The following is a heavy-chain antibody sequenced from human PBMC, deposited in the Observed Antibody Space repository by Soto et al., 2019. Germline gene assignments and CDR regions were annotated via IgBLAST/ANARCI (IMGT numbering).Heavy chain of an antibody. CDR2: INHSGTI. Sequence: SETLSLTCAVYGGSFNGYYWTWIRQPPGKGLEWIGEINHSGTINFNPSLKCRLTISLDTSKKHFSLKLSSVTDADTAAYYCARADRTLVTSYSLDVWGQGTTVTVSS. CDR3: ARADRTLVTSYSLDV. CDR1: GGSFNGYY. D-gene: IGHD2-21*02. J-gene: IGHJ6*02. V-gene: IGHV4-34*01.